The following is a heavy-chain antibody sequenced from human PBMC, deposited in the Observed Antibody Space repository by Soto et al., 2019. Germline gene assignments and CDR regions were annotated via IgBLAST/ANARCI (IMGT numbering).Heavy chain of an antibody. CDR1: GGSISSGNW. Sequence: PSETLSLTCAVSGGSISSGNWWSWVRQPPGKGLEWIGEIYHSGRTYYNPSLKSRVSISIDTSKNQFSLKLSSVTAADTALYYCARQRTTVVTQAYFDYWGQGALVPVSS. D-gene: IGHD2-21*02. J-gene: IGHJ4*02. CDR3: ARQRTTVVTQAYFDY. V-gene: IGHV4-4*02. CDR2: IYHSGRT.